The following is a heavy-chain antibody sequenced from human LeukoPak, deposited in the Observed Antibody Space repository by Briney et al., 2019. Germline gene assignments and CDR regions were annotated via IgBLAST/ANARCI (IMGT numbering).Heavy chain of an antibody. D-gene: IGHD7-27*01. J-gene: IGHJ6*02. Sequence: PGGSLRLSCAASGFTFSSYAMSWVRQAPGKGLEWVSAISGSGGSTYYADSVKGRFTISRDNSKNTLYLQMNSLRAEDTAVYYCTKDLLFSNWGSRGLDVWGQGTTATVSS. CDR2: ISGSGGST. V-gene: IGHV3-23*01. CDR3: TKDLLFSNWGSRGLDV. CDR1: GFTFSSYA.